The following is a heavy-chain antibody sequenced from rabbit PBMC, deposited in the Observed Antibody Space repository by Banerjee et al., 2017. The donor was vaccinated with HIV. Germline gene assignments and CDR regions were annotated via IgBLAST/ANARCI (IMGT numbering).Heavy chain of an antibody. CDR2: IYTSSGST. D-gene: IGHD1-1*01. V-gene: IGHV1S45*01. CDR1: GIDFSSYYY. CDR3: ARAFSSSVWSYNL. J-gene: IGHJ4*01. Sequence: QQQLEESGGGLVKPGGTLTLTCKASGIDFSSYYYMCWVRQAPGKGLELIACIYTSSGSTYYASWAKGRFTISKTSSTTVTLQMTSLTAADTATYFCARAFSSSVWSYNLWGPGTLVTVS.